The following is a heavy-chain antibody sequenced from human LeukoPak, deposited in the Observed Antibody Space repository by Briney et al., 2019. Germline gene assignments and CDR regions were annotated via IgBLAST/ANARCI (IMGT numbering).Heavy chain of an antibody. V-gene: IGHV3-33*01. CDR3: ASDSSSSRAAVD. CDR2: IWYDGSNK. Sequence: PGRSLRLSCAASGFTFSSYGMHWVRQAPGKGLEWVAVIWYDGSNKYYADSVKGRFTISRDNSKNTLYLQMSCLRAEDTAVYYCASDSSSSRAAVDWGQGTLVTVSS. J-gene: IGHJ4*02. D-gene: IGHD6-13*01. CDR1: GFTFSSYG.